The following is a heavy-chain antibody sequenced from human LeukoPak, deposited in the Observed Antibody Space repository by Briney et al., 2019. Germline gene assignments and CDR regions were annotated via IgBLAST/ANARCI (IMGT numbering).Heavy chain of an antibody. Sequence: GGSLRLSCAASGFSFSDYYMTWIRQAPGKGLECVSYISTSSSYTNSADSVRGRFTISRDNAKNSLYLQMNSLRVEDTAVYYCARGRTLHEAFYIWGQGTMVTVSS. D-gene: IGHD1-14*01. CDR1: GFSFSDYY. J-gene: IGHJ3*02. CDR3: ARGRTLHEAFYI. V-gene: IGHV3-11*06. CDR2: ISTSSSYT.